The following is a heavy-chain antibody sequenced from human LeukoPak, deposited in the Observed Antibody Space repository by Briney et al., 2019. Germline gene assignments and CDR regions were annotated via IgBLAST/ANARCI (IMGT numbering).Heavy chain of an antibody. CDR2: IFPGDSHT. CDR1: GHIFINYW. CDR3: ARIAATWYGGS. J-gene: IGHJ4*02. V-gene: IGHV5-51*01. D-gene: IGHD2-15*01. Sequence: GESLQISCKGPGHIFINYWIAWVRQLPGKGLEWIGIIFPGDSHTGYSPSFQGQVTISADMSIDTAYLQWSSLRASDTAMYYCARIAATWYGGSWSQGTLVFVSS.